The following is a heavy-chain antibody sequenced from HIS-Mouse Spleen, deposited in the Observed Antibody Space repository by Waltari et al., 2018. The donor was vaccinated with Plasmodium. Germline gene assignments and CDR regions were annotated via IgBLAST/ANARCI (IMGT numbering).Heavy chain of an antibody. Sequence: EVQLVESGGGLIQPGGSLRLSCAASGFTVSSNYMSWVRQAPGKGLEWVSVIDSGGSTYYADSVKGRFTISRDNSKNTLYLQMNSLRAEDTAVYYCARGMKSSSSAFDIWGQGTIVTVSS. D-gene: IGHD6-6*01. CDR3: ARGMKSSSSAFDI. V-gene: IGHV3-53*01. CDR1: GFTVSSNY. CDR2: IDSGGST. J-gene: IGHJ3*02.